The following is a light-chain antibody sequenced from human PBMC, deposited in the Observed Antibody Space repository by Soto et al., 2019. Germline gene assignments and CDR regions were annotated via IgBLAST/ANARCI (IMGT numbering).Light chain of an antibody. CDR3: QQCNVWPAYT. CDR2: GAS. Sequence: EVVMTQSPATLSVSPGESVTLSCRASQSVGTYLAWYQQKPGQAPRLLLYGASTRATGIRARFSGSGSGTEFTLTISSLQSEDFAPYVYQQCNVWPAYTFGQGTKLEIK. V-gene: IGKV3-15*01. J-gene: IGKJ2*01. CDR1: QSVGTY.